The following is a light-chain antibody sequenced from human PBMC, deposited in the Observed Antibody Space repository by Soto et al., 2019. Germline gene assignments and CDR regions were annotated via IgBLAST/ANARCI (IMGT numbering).Light chain of an antibody. V-gene: IGKV3-20*01. CDR3: QQYCSSRT. Sequence: EIVLTQSPGTLSLSPGERATLSCRASQSVSRSYLAWYQQKPGQAPRLLIYGASSRATGIPDRFSGSGSGTDFTLTISRLEPEDFAVYYCQQYCSSRTFGQGTKVEIK. CDR2: GAS. CDR1: QSVSRSY. J-gene: IGKJ1*01.